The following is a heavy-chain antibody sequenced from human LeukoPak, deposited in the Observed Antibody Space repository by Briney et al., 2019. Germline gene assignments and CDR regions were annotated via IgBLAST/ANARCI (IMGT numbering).Heavy chain of an antibody. J-gene: IGHJ4*02. CDR1: GGSMTTHH. CDR2: VFDSGRT. V-gene: IGHV4-59*11. D-gene: IGHD5-18*01. CDR3: TTIKRGNIFGYFDF. Sequence: SETLSLTCTVSGGSMTTHHWNWIRQTPGKGLEWIGYVFDSGRTKENPSLKSRVTLSADASKNQLSLRLSSVTAADTAVYYCTTIKRGNIFGYFDFWGQGILVTVSS.